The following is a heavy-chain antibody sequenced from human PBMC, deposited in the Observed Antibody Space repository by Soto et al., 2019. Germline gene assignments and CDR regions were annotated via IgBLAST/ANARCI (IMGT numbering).Heavy chain of an antibody. D-gene: IGHD3-22*01. CDR1: GGSISSSSYY. CDR2: IYYSGST. J-gene: IGHJ4*02. CDR3: TRGGFCYYDSSGYYDY. Sequence: SETLSLTCTVSGGSISSSSYYWGWIRQPPGKGLEWIGSIYYSGSTYYNPSLKSRVTISVDTSKNQFSLKLSSVTAADTAVYFCTRGGFCYYDSSGYYDYWGQGALVTVSS. V-gene: IGHV4-39*01.